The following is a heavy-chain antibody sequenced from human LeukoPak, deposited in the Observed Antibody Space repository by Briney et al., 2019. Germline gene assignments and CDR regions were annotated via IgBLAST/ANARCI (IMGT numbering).Heavy chain of an antibody. Sequence: PSETLSLTCAVYGGSFSGYYWSWIRQPPGKGLEWIGEINHSGSTNYNPSLKSRVTISVDTSKNQFSLKLSSVTAADTAVYYCARHHCSSTSCYFSLYFDYWGQGTLVTVSS. J-gene: IGHJ4*02. CDR3: ARHHCSSTSCYFSLYFDY. CDR2: INHSGST. D-gene: IGHD2-2*01. CDR1: GGSFSGYY. V-gene: IGHV4-34*01.